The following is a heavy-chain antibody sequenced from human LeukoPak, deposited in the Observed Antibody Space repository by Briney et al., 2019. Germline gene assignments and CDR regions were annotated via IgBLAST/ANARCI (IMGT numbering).Heavy chain of an antibody. CDR3: AAIPRRVRGVISY. D-gene: IGHD3-10*01. Sequence: SVKVSCTASGFTFTSSAVQWVRQARGQRLEWIGWIAVGSGNTNYAQKFQERVTITRDMSTSTAYMELSSLRSEDTAVYYCAAIPRRVRGVISYWGQGTLVTVSS. J-gene: IGHJ4*02. CDR1: GFTFTSSA. V-gene: IGHV1-58*01. CDR2: IAVGSGNT.